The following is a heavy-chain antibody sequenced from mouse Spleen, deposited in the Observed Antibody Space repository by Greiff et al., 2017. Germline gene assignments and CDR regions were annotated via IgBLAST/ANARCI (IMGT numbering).Heavy chain of an antibody. CDR3: AREIPFAY. J-gene: IGHJ3*01. Sequence: VQLQQSGPELVKPGASVKMSCKASGYTFTDYVISWVKQRPGQGLEWIGEIYPGSGSTYYNEKFKGKATLTADKSSNTAYMQLSSLTSEDSAVYFCAREIPFAYWGQGTLVTVSA. CDR1: GYTFTDYV. CDR2: IYPGSGST. V-gene: IGHV1-77*01.